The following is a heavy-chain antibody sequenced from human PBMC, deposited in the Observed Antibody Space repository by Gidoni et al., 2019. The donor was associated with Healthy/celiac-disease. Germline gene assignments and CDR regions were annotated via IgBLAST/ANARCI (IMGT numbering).Heavy chain of an antibody. J-gene: IGHJ6*02. CDR3: ARERGAVAGTRGAYYYYGMDV. Sequence: QVQLVESGGGVVQPGRSLRLSCAASGFPFSSYAMHWVRQAPGQGLEWVAVISYDGSNKYDADAVKGRFTIYRDNSKNTLYLQMNSLRAEDTAVYYCARERGAVAGTRGAYYYYGMDVWGQGTTVTVSS. CDR1: GFPFSSYA. D-gene: IGHD6-19*01. V-gene: IGHV3-30*04. CDR2: ISYDGSNK.